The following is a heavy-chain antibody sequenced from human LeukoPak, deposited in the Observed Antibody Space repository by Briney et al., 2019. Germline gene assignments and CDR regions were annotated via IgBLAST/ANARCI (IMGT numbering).Heavy chain of an antibody. CDR1: GFTFSSYA. V-gene: IGHV3-23*01. CDR2: ISGSGHST. D-gene: IGHD5-12*01. J-gene: IGHJ3*02. CDR3: AKDRGYSGYDYGSDAFDI. Sequence: GGSLRLSCAASGFTFSSYAMSWVRQAPGKGLEWVSAISGSGHSTYYADSVKGRFTISRDNSKNTLYLQMNSLRAEDTAVYYCAKDRGYSGYDYGSDAFDIWGQGTMVTVSS.